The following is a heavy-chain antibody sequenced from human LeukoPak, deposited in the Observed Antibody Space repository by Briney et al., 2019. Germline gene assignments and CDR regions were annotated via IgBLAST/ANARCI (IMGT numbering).Heavy chain of an antibody. Sequence: GGSLRLSCAASGFTFSNFGMSWVRQAPGKGLEWVSAISGSGGSTYYADSVKGRFTISRDNSKNTLYLQMNSLRAEDTAVYYCAKKFVDYYGSGSHNWFDPWGQGTLVTVSS. CDR1: GFTFSNFG. J-gene: IGHJ5*02. CDR3: AKKFVDYYGSGSHNWFDP. V-gene: IGHV3-23*01. D-gene: IGHD3-10*01. CDR2: ISGSGGST.